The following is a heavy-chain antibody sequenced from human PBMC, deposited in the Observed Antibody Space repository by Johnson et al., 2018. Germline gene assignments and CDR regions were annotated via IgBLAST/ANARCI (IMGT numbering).Heavy chain of an antibody. V-gene: IGHV3-30-3*01. CDR2: ISYDGSNK. CDR1: GFTFSSYA. CDR3: ARDSPGGGWPLDAFDI. J-gene: IGHJ3*02. D-gene: IGHD6-19*01. Sequence: QVQLVESGGGVVQPGRSLRLSCAASGFTFSSYAMHWVRQAPGKGLEWVAVISYDGSNKYYADSVKGRFTISRDNSKNTLYLQMNSLRAEDTAGYYGARDSPGGGWPLDAFDIWGQGTMGTVSS.